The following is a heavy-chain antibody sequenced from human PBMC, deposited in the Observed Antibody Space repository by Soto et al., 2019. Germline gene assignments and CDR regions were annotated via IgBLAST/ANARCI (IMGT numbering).Heavy chain of an antibody. Sequence: ASVKVSCKASGYTFTSYGISWVRQAPGQRLEWMGWISACNGNTKYAQKFQGRVTITRDTSASTAYMELSSLRSEDTAVYYCARGQTSFPADAFDIWGQGTMVTVSS. V-gene: IGHV1-18*01. CDR3: ARGQTSFPADAFDI. CDR2: ISACNGNT. CDR1: GYTFTSYG. J-gene: IGHJ3*02.